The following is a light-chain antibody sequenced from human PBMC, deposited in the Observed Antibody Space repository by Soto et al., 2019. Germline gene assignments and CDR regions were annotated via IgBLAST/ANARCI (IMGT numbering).Light chain of an antibody. Sequence: DIQMTQSPSTLSASVGDRVTITCRASQSISSWLAWYQQKPGKAPKLLIYAASSLESGVPSRFSGSGSGTEFTLTISSLQPDDFATYYCQHLFTFGPGTKVDIK. CDR1: QSISSW. CDR3: QHLFT. J-gene: IGKJ3*01. V-gene: IGKV1-5*01. CDR2: AAS.